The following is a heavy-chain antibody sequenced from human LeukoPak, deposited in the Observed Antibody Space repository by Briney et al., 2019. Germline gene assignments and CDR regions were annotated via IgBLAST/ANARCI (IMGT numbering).Heavy chain of an antibody. CDR2: INYSGST. V-gene: IGHV4-59*01. CDR1: GGSITTYF. CDR3: ARGLYCGGDCYPDGFDI. D-gene: IGHD2-21*02. J-gene: IGHJ3*02. Sequence: SETLSLTCTVSGGSITTYFWSSIRQAPGKGLEWIGFINYSGSTNSNPALKSRLTMSIDTSRNHFSLKLSSVTAADTAVYYCARGLYCGGDCYPDGFDIWGQGTMVTVSS.